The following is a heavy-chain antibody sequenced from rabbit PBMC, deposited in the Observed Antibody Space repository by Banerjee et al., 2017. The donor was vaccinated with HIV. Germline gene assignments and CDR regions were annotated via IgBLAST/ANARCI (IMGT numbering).Heavy chain of an antibody. CDR2: IDPVFGST. J-gene: IGHJ4*01. CDR3: AKWDAGSDWDFNL. D-gene: IGHD4-2*01. CDR1: GFTISGYW. V-gene: IGHV1S7*01. Sequence: QLKESGGGLVQPGGSLTLTCKASGFTISGYWMTWVRQAPGKGLEWIGYIDPVFGSTYYASWVNGRFTISSHNAQNTLYLQLNSLTAADTATYFCAKWDAGSDWDFNLWGQGTLVTVS.